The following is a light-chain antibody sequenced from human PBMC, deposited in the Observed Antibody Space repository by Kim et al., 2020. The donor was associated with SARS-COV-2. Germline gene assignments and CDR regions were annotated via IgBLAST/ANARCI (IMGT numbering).Light chain of an antibody. CDR1: SSNFGAGYN. V-gene: IGLV1-40*01. CDR3: QSYDTSLNWV. J-gene: IGLJ3*02. Sequence: GQRVTISCTGSSSNFGAGYNVHWYHQRPGAAPKLLIYDNNNRSPGVPDRFSGSRSGTSASLAIAGLQAEDEADYYCQSYDTSLNWVFGGGTQLTVL. CDR2: DNN.